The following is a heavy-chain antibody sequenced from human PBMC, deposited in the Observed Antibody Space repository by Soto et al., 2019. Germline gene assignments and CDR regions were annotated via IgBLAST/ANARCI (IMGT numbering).Heavy chain of an antibody. CDR2: ISSNGGST. CDR1: GFTFSSYA. J-gene: IGHJ4*02. V-gene: IGHV3-64*01. D-gene: IGHD2-2*01. CDR3: ARDGYCSSTSGYSFDY. Sequence: EVQLVESGGGLVQPGGSLRLSCAASGFTFSSYAMHWVRQAPGKGLEYVSAISSNGGSTYYANSVKGRFTISRDNSKNSLYLQMGSLRAEDMAVYYCARDGYCSSTSGYSFDYWGQGTLVTVSS.